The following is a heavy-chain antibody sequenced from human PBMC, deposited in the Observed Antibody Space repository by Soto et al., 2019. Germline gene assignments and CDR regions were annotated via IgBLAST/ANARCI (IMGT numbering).Heavy chain of an antibody. V-gene: IGHV3-33*01. Sequence: GGSLRLSFAASGFTFSSYGMHWVRQAPGKGLEWVAVIWYDGSNKYYADSVKGRFTISRDNSKNTLYLQMNSLRAEDTAVYYCARTVTTIYYYYGMDVWGQGTTVTVSS. CDR3: ARTVTTIYYYYGMDV. CDR2: IWYDGSNK. D-gene: IGHD4-17*01. CDR1: GFTFSSYG. J-gene: IGHJ6*02.